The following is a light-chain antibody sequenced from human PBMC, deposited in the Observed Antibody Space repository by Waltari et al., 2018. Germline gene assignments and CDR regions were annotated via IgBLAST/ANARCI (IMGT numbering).Light chain of an antibody. V-gene: IGKV1-39*01. CDR1: QPIDTY. J-gene: IGKJ4*01. Sequence: DVQMVQSPSSLSASVGDRVTITCRASQPIDTYLHWYQQKPGKAPNLLIYAASNLQSGVPSRFSGSGSGTDFSLTITNLQPEDFATYYCQQGDKMPLTFGGGTKVDIK. CDR3: QQGDKMPLT. CDR2: AAS.